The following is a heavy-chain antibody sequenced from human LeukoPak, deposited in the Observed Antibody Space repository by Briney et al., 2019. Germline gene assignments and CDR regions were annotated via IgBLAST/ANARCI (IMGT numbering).Heavy chain of an antibody. D-gene: IGHD1-26*01. Sequence: GGSLRLSCVGSGFTFGSNGMHWVRQAPGKGLEWVAVIYFDGSEQYYADSVKGRFTISRDNSKNTLYLQMNSLRVEDTATYHCARWGAGRTADYWGQGTQVTVSS. J-gene: IGHJ4*02. CDR2: IYFDGSEQ. V-gene: IGHV3-33*01. CDR3: ARWGAGRTADY. CDR1: GFTFGSNG.